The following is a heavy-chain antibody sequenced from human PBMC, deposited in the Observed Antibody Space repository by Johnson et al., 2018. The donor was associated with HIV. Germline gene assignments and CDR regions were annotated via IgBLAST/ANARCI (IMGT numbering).Heavy chain of an antibody. D-gene: IGHD1-26*01. Sequence: QVQLVESGGGVVQPGGSLRLSCAASGFTFGDYGMHWVSQAPGKGLEWVAFIRYDGSNTYYADSVKGRFTISRDNSKNTLYLQMNGLKTEDTAVNYCRREGAYSGSYCVSAFDIWGQGTLVTVSS. CDR2: IRYDGSNT. CDR3: RREGAYSGSYCVSAFDI. CDR1: GFTFGDYG. J-gene: IGHJ3*02. V-gene: IGHV3-30*02.